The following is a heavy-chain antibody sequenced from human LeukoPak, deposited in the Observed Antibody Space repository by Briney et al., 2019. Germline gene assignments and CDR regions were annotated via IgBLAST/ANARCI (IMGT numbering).Heavy chain of an antibody. CDR2: IYPGDSDT. CDR1: GYSFTSYW. V-gene: IGHV5-51*01. J-gene: IGHJ4*02. Sequence: GESLKISCKGSGYSFTSYWIGWVRQMPGKGLEWMGIIYPGDSDTRYSPSFQGQVTISADKSISTAYLQWSSLKASDTAMYYCARLPGGSGSYSPAGDYWGQGTLVTVSS. CDR3: ARLPGGSGSYSPAGDY. D-gene: IGHD3-10*01.